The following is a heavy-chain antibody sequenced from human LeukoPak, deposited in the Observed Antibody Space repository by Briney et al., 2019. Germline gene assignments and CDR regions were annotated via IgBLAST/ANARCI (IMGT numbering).Heavy chain of an antibody. J-gene: IGHJ4*02. CDR2: INPSGGST. V-gene: IGHV1-46*01. D-gene: IGHD2/OR15-2a*01. CDR1: GYTFTTYY. Sequence: ASVKVSFKASGYTFTTYYMHWVRQAPGQGLEWMGIINPSGGSTSYALKFQGRVTMTRDTSTSTVYMELSSLRSADTAVYYCARRMCNSITCPPDYWGQGTLVTVSS. CDR3: ARRMCNSITCPPDY.